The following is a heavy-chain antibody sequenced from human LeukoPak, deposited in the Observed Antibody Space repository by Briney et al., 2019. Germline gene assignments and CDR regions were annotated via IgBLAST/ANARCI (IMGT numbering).Heavy chain of an antibody. D-gene: IGHD3-3*01. CDR1: GGSISSSSYY. CDR3: ARLRPFFGVVS. CDR2: IYYSGST. Sequence: SETLSLTCTVSGGSISSSSYYWGWIRQPPGKGLEWIGSIYYSGSTYYNPSLKSRVTISVDTSKNQFSLKLSSVTAADTAVYYCARLRPFFGVVSWGQGTLVTVSS. J-gene: IGHJ4*02. V-gene: IGHV4-39*01.